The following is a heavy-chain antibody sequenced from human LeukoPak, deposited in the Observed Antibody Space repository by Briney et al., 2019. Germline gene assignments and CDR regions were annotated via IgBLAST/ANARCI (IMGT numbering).Heavy chain of an antibody. D-gene: IGHD6-6*01. CDR1: GYTFTSYD. Sequence: ASVKVSCKASGYTFTSYDINWVRQATGQGLEWMGWMNPNSGNTNYAQKLQGRVTMTTDTSTSTAYMELRSLRSDDTAVYYCARDESGIAAREGFDYWGQGTLVTVSS. V-gene: IGHV1-18*01. CDR3: ARDESGIAAREGFDY. CDR2: MNPNSGNT. J-gene: IGHJ4*02.